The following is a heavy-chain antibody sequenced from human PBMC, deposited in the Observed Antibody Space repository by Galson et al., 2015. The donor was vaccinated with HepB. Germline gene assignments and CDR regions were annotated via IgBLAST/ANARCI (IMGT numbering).Heavy chain of an antibody. CDR3: ARSEGYTAFDI. J-gene: IGHJ3*02. CDR1: GFTFSGYA. Sequence: SLRLSCAASGFTFSGYAMHWVRQAPGKGLEWVAVISYDGSNKYYADSVKGRFTISRDNSKNTLYLQMNSLRAEDTAVYYCARSEGYTAFDIWGQGTMVTVSS. V-gene: IGHV3-30-3*01. D-gene: IGHD5-24*01. CDR2: ISYDGSNK.